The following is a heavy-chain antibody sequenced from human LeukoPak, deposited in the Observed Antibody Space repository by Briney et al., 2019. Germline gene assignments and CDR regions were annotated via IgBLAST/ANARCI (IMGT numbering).Heavy chain of an antibody. J-gene: IGHJ6*02. Sequence: SETLSLTCTVSGGSISSSSNYWGWIRQPSEKGLEWIGSIYYSGSTDYNPSLKSRVTISVDTSKNQFSLKLSSVTAADTAVYYCASVGGSYGMDVWGQGTTVTVSS. CDR1: GGSISSSSNY. D-gene: IGHD3-16*01. CDR3: ASVGGSYGMDV. V-gene: IGHV4-39*01. CDR2: IYYSGST.